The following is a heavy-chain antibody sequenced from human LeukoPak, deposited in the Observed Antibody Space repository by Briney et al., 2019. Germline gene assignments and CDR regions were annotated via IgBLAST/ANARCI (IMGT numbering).Heavy chain of an antibody. J-gene: IGHJ4*02. CDR2: IYYSGST. D-gene: IGHD2-21*02. V-gene: IGHV4-59*08. CDR1: GGSFSVYY. CDR3: ARLHCGGDCYLTN. Sequence: SETLSLTCAVSGGSFSVYYWSWIRQPPGKGLEWIGYIYYSGSTNYNPSLKSRVTISVDTSKNQFSLKLSSVTAADTAVYYCARLHCGGDCYLTNWGQGTLVTVSS.